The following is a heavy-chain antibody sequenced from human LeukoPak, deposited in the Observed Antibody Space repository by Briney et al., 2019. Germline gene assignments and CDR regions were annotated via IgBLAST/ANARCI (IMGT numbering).Heavy chain of an antibody. CDR3: ARPPGGYDLNDAFDI. D-gene: IGHD5-12*01. Sequence: GESLKISCKGSGYSFTSYWIGWVRQMPGKGLEWMGIIYPGDSDTRYSPSFQGQVTISADKSISTAYLQWSSLKASDTAMCYCARPPGGYDLNDAFDIWGQGTMVTVSS. V-gene: IGHV5-51*01. CDR1: GYSFTSYW. CDR2: IYPGDSDT. J-gene: IGHJ3*02.